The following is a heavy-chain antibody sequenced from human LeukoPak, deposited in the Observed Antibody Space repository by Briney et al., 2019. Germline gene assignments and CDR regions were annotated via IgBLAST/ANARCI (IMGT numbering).Heavy chain of an antibody. D-gene: IGHD2-2*01. J-gene: IGHJ5*02. CDR3: ARGAGYCSSTSCLENNWFDP. Sequence: SETLSLTCAVSGGSISSGGYSWSWIRQPPGKGLEWIGYIYHSGSTYYNPSLKSRVTISVGRSKNQFSLKLSSVTAADTAVYYCARGAGYCSSTSCLENNWFDPWGQGTLVTVSS. CDR1: GGSISSGGYS. CDR2: IYHSGST. V-gene: IGHV4-30-2*01.